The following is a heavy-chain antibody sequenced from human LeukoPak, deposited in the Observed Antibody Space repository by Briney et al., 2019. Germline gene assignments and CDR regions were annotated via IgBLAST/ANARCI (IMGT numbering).Heavy chain of an antibody. CDR2: ISSSSSTI. CDR3: ARAGYSAGYYFDY. J-gene: IGHJ4*02. V-gene: IGHV3-48*04. CDR1: EFNFKFYA. Sequence: GGSLRLSCVASEFNFKFYAMNWVRQAPGKGLEWVSYISSSSSTIYYADSVKGRFTISRDNAKNSLYLQMNSLRAEDTAVYYCARAGYSAGYYFDYWGQGTLVTVSS. D-gene: IGHD5-12*01.